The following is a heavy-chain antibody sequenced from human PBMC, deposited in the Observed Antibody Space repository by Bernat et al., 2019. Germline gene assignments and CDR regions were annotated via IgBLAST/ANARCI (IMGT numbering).Heavy chain of an antibody. CDR1: GFTFSSYG. D-gene: IGHD6-13*01. J-gene: IGHJ4*02. V-gene: IGHV3-33*01. CDR3: ARDSAVAAADAFDY. Sequence: VQLLESGGGLVQPGGSLRLSCAASGFTFSSYGMHWVRQAPGKGLEWVAVIWYDGSNKYYADSVKGRFTISRDNSKNTLYLQMNSLRAEDTAVYYCARDSAVAAADAFDYWGQGTLVTVSS. CDR2: IWYDGSNK.